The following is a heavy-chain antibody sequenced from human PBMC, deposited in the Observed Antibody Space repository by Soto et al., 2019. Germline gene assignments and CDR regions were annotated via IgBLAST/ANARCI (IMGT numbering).Heavy chain of an antibody. CDR2: VYYTGST. D-gene: IGHD3-16*01. CDR1: GGSISGYY. CDR3: AQGFYDANWFDA. V-gene: IGHV4-59*01. Sequence: SETLSLTCTVSGGSISGYYWNWIRQASGKGPEWIGYVYYTGSTNYNPSLESRVTMSTDTSKNQVSLELRSMTAADSALYYCAQGFYDANWFDAWGQGTLVTVSS. J-gene: IGHJ5*02.